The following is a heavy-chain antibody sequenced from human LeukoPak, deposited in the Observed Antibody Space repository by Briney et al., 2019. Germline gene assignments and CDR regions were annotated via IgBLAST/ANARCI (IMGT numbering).Heavy chain of an antibody. Sequence: PGGSLRLSCAASGCTFSTYDMDWVRQAPGKGLEWVAFIRSDGSNKHYADSVEGRFTISRDNSKNTLYLQMNSLRAEDTALYYCVGDFDYWGQGTLVTVSS. CDR2: IRSDGSNK. CDR3: VGDFDY. J-gene: IGHJ4*02. V-gene: IGHV3-30*02. CDR1: GCTFSTYD.